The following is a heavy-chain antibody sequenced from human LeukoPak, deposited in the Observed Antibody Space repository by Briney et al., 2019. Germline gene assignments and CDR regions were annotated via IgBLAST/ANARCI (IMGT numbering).Heavy chain of an antibody. J-gene: IGHJ4*02. CDR2: IRNRANSYTT. CDR1: GFTFSDYY. V-gene: IGHV3-72*01. CDR3: ARDLAAQRGDY. D-gene: IGHD6-13*01. Sequence: HTGGSLRLSCAASGFTFSDYYMDWVRQAPGKGLEWVGRIRNRANSYTTEYAASVKGRFTISRDDSKNSLYLQMNSLKTEDTAVYYCARDLAAQRGDYWGQGTLVTVSS.